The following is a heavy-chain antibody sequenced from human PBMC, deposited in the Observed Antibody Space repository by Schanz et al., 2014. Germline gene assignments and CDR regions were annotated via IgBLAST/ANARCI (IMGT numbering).Heavy chain of an antibody. V-gene: IGHV3-11*06. CDR3: ARKMKLGVYGGKGHDSLDI. CDR1: GFSFSDYY. D-gene: IGHD4-17*01. CDR2: INTGSNYI. Sequence: QVHLLESGGGLVEPGGSLRLSCAASGFSFSDYYMSWIRQAPGKGLEWISFINTGSNYINYADSVKGRFTISRDNAKNSLYLQMNTLRAEDTAVYYCARKMKLGVYGGKGHDSLDIWGQGTMVTVSS. J-gene: IGHJ3*02.